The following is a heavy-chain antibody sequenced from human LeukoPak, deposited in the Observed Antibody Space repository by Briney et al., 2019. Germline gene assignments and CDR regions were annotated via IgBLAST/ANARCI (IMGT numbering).Heavy chain of an antibody. CDR2: IYYSGST. J-gene: IGHJ4*02. CDR1: GGSTSSSSHY. D-gene: IGHD5-18*01. Sequence: SETLSLTCTVSGGSTSSSSHYWGWIRQPPGRGLEWIGSIYYSGSTYYNPSLKSRVTISVDTSKNQFSLKLSSVTAADTAVYYCASGPDIAMINDYWGQGTLVTVSS. CDR3: ASGPDIAMINDY. V-gene: IGHV4-39*07.